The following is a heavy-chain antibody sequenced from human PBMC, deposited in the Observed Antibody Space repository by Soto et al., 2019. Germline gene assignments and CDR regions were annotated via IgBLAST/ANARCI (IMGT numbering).Heavy chain of an antibody. CDR2: ISAYNGNT. CDR3: ARDLLTTVTTDYYYYMDV. J-gene: IGHJ6*03. D-gene: IGHD4-17*01. Sequence: QVQLVQSGAELKKPGASVKVSCKASGYTFTSYGISWVRQAPGQGLERMGWISAYNGNTNYAQKLQGRVTMTTDTTTSTAYRELRSQRSDDTAVYYCARDLLTTVTTDYYYYMDVWGKGTTVTVSS. CDR1: GYTFTSYG. V-gene: IGHV1-18*01.